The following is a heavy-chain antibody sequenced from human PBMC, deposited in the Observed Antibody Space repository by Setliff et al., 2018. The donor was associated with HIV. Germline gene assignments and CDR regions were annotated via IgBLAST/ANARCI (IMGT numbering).Heavy chain of an antibody. V-gene: IGHV4-39*01. D-gene: IGHD6-13*01. J-gene: IGHJ5*02. CDR1: GGSINSRSYY. CDR3: ARLGGSSGWYRIDS. Sequence: SETLSLTCTVSGGSINSRSYYWAWIRQPPGKGLEWVASIYFSGTPYYNPSLKNRVTISVDTSKNQFSLKLSSVIAADTGVYYCARLGGSSGWYRIDSWGQGTLVTVSS. CDR2: IYFSGTP.